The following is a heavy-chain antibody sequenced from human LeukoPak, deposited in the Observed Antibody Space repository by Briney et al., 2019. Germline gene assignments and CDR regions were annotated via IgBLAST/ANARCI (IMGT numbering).Heavy chain of an antibody. CDR2: INDRGST. CDR3: VRDSRYGSGWFEDGLDF. Sequence: SEILSLTCTVSGDSVRSYHWSWIRQPPGQGLEGLGHINDRGSTNYIPSLQGRVTISIDTSKNQFSLKVNSVTAADTAVYYCVRDSRYGSGWFEDGLDFWGQGTTVTVSS. J-gene: IGHJ6*02. CDR1: GDSVRSYH. V-gene: IGHV4-59*02. D-gene: IGHD6-13*01.